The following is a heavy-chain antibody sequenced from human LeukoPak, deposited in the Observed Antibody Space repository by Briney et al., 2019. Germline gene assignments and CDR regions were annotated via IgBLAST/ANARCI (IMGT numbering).Heavy chain of an antibody. D-gene: IGHD2-21*02. CDR2: IIPILGIP. CDR1: GGTFSSYA. J-gene: IGHJ2*01. Sequence: SVKVSCKASGGTFSSYAISWVRQAPGQGLEWMGRIIPILGIPNYAQKFQGRVTITADKSTTTAYMELSSLRSEDTAVYNCATEAIVVVTARDYWYFDLWGRGTLVTVSS. CDR3: ATEAIVVVTARDYWYFDL. V-gene: IGHV1-69*04.